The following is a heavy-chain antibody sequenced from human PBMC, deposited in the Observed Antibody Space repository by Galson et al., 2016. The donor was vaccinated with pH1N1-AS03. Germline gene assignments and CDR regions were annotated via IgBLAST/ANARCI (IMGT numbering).Heavy chain of an antibody. J-gene: IGHJ4*02. CDR2: INKDEDER. V-gene: IGHV3-7*01. D-gene: IGHD1-1*01. CDR3: ARWSNNWDWAIDH. Sequence: SLRLSCAVSGFSISSGAMTWVRQAPGEGLEWVATINKDEDERYYMGSVKGRCTISRDNVRNSLYSQMNSLRDEDTGVYFCARWSNNWDWAIDHWGQGTLVAVSS. CDR1: GFSISSGA.